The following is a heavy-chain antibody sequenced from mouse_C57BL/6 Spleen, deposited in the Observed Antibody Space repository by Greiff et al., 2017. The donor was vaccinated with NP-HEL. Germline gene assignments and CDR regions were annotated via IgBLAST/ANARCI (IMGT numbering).Heavy chain of an antibody. Sequence: VQLQQSGAELVRPGASVTLSCKASGYTFTDYEMHWVKQTPVHGLEWIGAIDPETGGTAYNQKFKGKAILTADKSSSTAYIELRSLTSEDSAVYYCTRQLRPHYYAMDYWGQGTSVTVSS. CDR1: GYTFTDYE. V-gene: IGHV1-15*01. CDR3: TRQLRPHYYAMDY. J-gene: IGHJ4*01. CDR2: IDPETGGT. D-gene: IGHD3-2*02.